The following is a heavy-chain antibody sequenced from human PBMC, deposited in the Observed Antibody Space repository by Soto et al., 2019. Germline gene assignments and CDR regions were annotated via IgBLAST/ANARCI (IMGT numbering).Heavy chain of an antibody. J-gene: IGHJ6*02. CDR2: IYYSGST. CDR3: VCISTNYHGVDV. CDR1: GGSISSSTYY. V-gene: IGHV4-39*01. D-gene: IGHD2-21*01. Sequence: SETLSLTCTVSGGSISSSTYYWGWIRQPPGKGLEWIGSIYYSGSTYYNPSLKSRVTISVDTSKNQLSLKLSSVTAADSAVYYCVCISTNYHGVDVWGQGTTVTVSS.